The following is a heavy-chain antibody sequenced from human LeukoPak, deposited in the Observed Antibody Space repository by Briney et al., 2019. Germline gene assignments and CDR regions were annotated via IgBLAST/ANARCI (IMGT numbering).Heavy chain of an antibody. Sequence: SVKVSXKASGGTFRSYAISWVRQAPGQGLEWIGGIIPIFGTANYAQKFQGRVTITADESTSTAYMELSSLRSEDTAVYYCARSERDATVTTDYWGQGTLVTVSS. J-gene: IGHJ4*02. V-gene: IGHV1-69*13. D-gene: IGHD4-17*01. CDR1: GGTFRSYA. CDR3: ARSERDATVTTDY. CDR2: IIPIFGTA.